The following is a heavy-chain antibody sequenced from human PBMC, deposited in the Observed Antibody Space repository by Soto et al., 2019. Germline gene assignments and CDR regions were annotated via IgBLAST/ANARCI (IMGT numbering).Heavy chain of an antibody. CDR1: GYTFTPFL. CDR3: ARIYCTTTTCDSWFEP. V-gene: IGHV5-10-1*01. CDR2: IDPGDTYA. J-gene: IGHJ5*02. D-gene: IGHD2-2*01. Sequence: PGESLTITCTCFGYTFTPFLISWVRQMPGKGLEWMGRIDPGDTYATYSPAFQGHVTISADKATSTAYLQWSSLKASDTAMYFCARIYCTTTTCDSWFEPWGQGTLVNVSS.